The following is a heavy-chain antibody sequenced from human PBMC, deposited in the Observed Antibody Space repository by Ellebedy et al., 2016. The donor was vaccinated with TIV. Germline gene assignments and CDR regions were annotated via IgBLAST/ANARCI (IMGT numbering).Heavy chain of an antibody. CDR1: GGSISSGGCY. Sequence: SETLSLXXTVSGGSISSGGCYWSWIRQHPGKGLEWIGYIYYSGSTYYNPSLASRVTISVDESKNHFSLTLNSVAAADTAVYYCARELRGNFFDYWGQGALVTVSS. D-gene: IGHD5-24*01. J-gene: IGHJ4*02. V-gene: IGHV4-31*03. CDR2: IYYSGST. CDR3: ARELRGNFFDY.